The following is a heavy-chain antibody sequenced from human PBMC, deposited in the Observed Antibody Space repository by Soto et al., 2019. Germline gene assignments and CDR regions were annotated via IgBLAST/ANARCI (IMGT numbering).Heavy chain of an antibody. CDR3: ARAKSPRYYDFWSGYVYYFDY. CDR1: GYTFTGYY. V-gene: IGHV1-2*04. J-gene: IGHJ4*02. Sequence: ASVEVSCKASGYTFTGYYMHWVRQAPGQGLEWMGWINPNSGGTNYAQKFQGWVTMTRDTSISTAYMELSRLRSDDTAVYYCARAKSPRYYDFWSGYVYYFDYWGQGTLVTVSS. D-gene: IGHD3-3*01. CDR2: INPNSGGT.